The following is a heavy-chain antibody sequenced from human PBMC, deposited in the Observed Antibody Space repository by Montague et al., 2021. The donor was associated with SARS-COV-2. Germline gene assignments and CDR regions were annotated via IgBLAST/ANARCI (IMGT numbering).Heavy chain of an antibody. CDR2: IYHSGSA. CDR3: ARVQDSGVYWSGGY. D-gene: IGHD1-26*01. CDR1: GGSISSTSYY. J-gene: IGHJ4*02. Sequence: SETLSLTCTVSGGSISSTSYYWGWVRQPPGKGLEWIGSIYHSGSAYFNPSLKSRVTISIDTSKNQFSLKVNSVTAADTAVYYCARVQDSGVYWSGGYWGQGTLGTVSS. V-gene: IGHV4-39*07.